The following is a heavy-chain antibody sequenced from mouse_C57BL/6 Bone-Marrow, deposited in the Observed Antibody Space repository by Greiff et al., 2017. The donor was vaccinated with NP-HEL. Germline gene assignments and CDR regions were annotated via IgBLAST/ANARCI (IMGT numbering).Heavy chain of an antibody. D-gene: IGHD2-3*01. CDR3: ERRRSIYDGYYLYYFDY. CDR1: GYTFTSYD. CDR2: IYPRDGST. V-gene: IGHV1-85*01. J-gene: IGHJ2*01. Sequence: QVQLQQSGPELVKPGASVKLSCKASGYTFTSYDINWVKQRPGQGLEWIGWIYPRDGSTKYNEKFKGKATLTVDTSSSTAYMELHSLTSEDSAVYLCERRRSIYDGYYLYYFDYWGQGTTLTVSS.